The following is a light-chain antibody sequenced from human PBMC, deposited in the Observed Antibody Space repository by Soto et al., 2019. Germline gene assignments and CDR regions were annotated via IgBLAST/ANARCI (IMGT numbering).Light chain of an antibody. CDR2: GAS. CDR1: QSVTSN. CDR3: QQYNNWPLT. V-gene: IGKV3-15*01. J-gene: IGKJ4*01. Sequence: EIVMTQSPATLSVSPGERATLSCRASQSVTSNLAWYQQKPGQPPRRLIYGASNRAIGISARFSGSGSGTELTLSISSLQSEDFAVYYCQQYNNWPLTFGGGTKVEIK.